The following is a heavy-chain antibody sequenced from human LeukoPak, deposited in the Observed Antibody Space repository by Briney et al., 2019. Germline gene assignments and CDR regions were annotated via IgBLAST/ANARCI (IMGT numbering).Heavy chain of an antibody. Sequence: PGGSLRLSCVASGFTFSSYAMSWVRQAPGKGLEWVSAISGSGVTTHYAGSVKGRFSISRDNSKNTLYLQMNSLRAEDTALYYCAKKVVVGATSPYSDFQDWGQGTLVTVYS. V-gene: IGHV3-23*01. J-gene: IGHJ1*01. CDR1: GFTFSSYA. CDR3: AKKVVVGATSPYSDFQD. CDR2: ISGSGVTT. D-gene: IGHD1-26*01.